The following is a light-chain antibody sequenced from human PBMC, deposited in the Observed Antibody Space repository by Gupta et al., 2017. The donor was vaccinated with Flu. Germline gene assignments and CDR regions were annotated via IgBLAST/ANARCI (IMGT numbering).Light chain of an antibody. CDR1: SSNIGTNT. V-gene: IGLV1-44*01. CDR2: NND. CDR3: AAWDDSLIASYV. J-gene: IGLJ1*01. Sequence: VTISCSGSSSNIGTNTVNWYQQLPGTTPSLLIYNNDQRPSGVPDRFSGSKSGTTASLAISGLQSEDEADYYCAAWDDSLIASYVFGTGTKVTVL.